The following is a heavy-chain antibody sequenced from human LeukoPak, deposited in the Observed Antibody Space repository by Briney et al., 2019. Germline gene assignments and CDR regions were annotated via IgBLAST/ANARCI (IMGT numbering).Heavy chain of an antibody. CDR3: ARDYWPYYYDAGSSWSPGDF. CDR1: GYTFTAYY. CDR2: INPNSGGT. Sequence: ASVKVSCKASGYTFTAYYMHWVRQAPGQGLEWMGWINPNSGGTNYAQKFQGSVTMTRDTSISTAYMELSRLRSDDSAVYYCARDYWPYYYDAGSSWSPGDFWGQGTLVTVSS. J-gene: IGHJ4*02. D-gene: IGHD3-10*01. V-gene: IGHV1-2*02.